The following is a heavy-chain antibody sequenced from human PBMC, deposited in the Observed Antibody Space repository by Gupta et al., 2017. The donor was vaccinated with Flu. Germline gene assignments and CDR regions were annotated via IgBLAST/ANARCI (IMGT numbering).Heavy chain of an antibody. Sequence: EVHLVESGGGLAKPGGSLRLSCAASGFPFDAAGIRWVRQAPGRGLEWVGRIMSKRDGETTDYAAPVKGRFTISRDDSTKTMYLQMNSLTSEDTAVYYCTTEHLGWNAYDPFYWGQGALVTVSS. CDR3: TTEHLGWNAYDPFY. CDR1: GFPFDAAG. J-gene: IGHJ4*02. V-gene: IGHV3-15*01. D-gene: IGHD1-1*01. CDR2: IMSKRDGETT.